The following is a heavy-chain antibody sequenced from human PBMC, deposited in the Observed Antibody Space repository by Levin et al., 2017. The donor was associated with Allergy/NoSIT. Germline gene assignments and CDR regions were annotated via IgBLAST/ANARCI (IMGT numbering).Heavy chain of an antibody. J-gene: IGHJ4*02. Sequence: SQTLSLTCAVYGGSFSGYYWSWIRQPPGKGLEWIGEINHSGSTNYNPSLKSRVTISVDTSKNQFSLKLSSVTAADTAVYYCARARNNYDSSGYYVIAYFDYWGQGTLVTVSS. CDR3: ARARNNYDSSGYYVIAYFDY. CDR1: GGSFSGYY. D-gene: IGHD3-22*01. CDR2: INHSGST. V-gene: IGHV4-34*01.